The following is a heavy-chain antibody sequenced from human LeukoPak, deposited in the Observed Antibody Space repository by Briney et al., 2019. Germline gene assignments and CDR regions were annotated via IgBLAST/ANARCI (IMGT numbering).Heavy chain of an antibody. D-gene: IGHD2-2*01. CDR3: ARGSARYCSSTSCSLGYYYMDV. CDR2: INHSGST. V-gene: IGHV4-34*01. Sequence: SETLSLTCAVSGGSFSGYYWSWIRQPPGKGLEWMGEINHSGSTNYNPSLKSRVTISVDTSKNQFSLKLRSVPAADTAVYYCARGSARYCSSTSCSLGYYYMDVWGKGTTVTVSS. CDR1: GGSFSGYY. J-gene: IGHJ6*03.